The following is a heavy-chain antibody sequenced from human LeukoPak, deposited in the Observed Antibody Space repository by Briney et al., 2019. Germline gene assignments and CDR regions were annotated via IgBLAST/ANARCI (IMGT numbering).Heavy chain of an antibody. D-gene: IGHD7-27*01. J-gene: IGHJ4*01. Sequence: SETLSLTCTASGGSVSSDSYFWSWIRQPPGRGLEWIGYIYYSRSTNYNPSLKSRVTISVDTPKNQFSLKLSSVTAADTAVYYCARDPGARRGYYFDYWGHGTLVTVSS. CDR3: ARDPGARRGYYFDY. V-gene: IGHV4-61*01. CDR1: GGSVSSDSYF. CDR2: IYYSRST.